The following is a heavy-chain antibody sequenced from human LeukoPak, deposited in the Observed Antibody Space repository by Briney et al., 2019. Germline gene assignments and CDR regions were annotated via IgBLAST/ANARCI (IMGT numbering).Heavy chain of an antibody. CDR1: GFTFSDYY. J-gene: IGHJ5*02. Sequence: GGSLRLSCAASGFTFSDYYMSWVRQAPGKGLEWVANIKQDGSEKYYVDSVKGRFTISRDNAKNSLYLQMNSLRAEDTAVYFCARDFGYCTNGVCYTVFDHWGQGTLVTVSS. CDR3: ARDFGYCTNGVCYTVFDH. V-gene: IGHV3-7*01. D-gene: IGHD2-8*01. CDR2: IKQDGSEK.